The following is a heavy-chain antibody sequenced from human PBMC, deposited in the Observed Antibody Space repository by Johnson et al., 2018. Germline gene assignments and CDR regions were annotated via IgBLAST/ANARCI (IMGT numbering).Heavy chain of an antibody. V-gene: IGHV3-33*01. CDR1: GFRFSSYG. CDR3: ARGGSRRSTVTKGYCYMDV. Sequence: VQLLESGGGVVQPGRSLRLSCAASGFRFSSYGMHWVRQAPGKGLEWVAVIWYDGSNKYYADSVKGRFTISRDNSKTTLYLQMNGLRAEDTAVYYCARGGSRRSTVTKGYCYMDVWGKGTRVTVSS. CDR2: IWYDGSNK. J-gene: IGHJ6*03. D-gene: IGHD4-17*01.